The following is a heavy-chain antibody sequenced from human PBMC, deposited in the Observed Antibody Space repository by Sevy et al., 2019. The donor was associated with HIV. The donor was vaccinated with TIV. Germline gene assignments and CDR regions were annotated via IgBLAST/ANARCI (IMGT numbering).Heavy chain of an antibody. J-gene: IGHJ6*02. D-gene: IGHD6-13*01. CDR1: GFTFSSYA. V-gene: IGHV3-30-3*01. Sequence: GGCLRLSCAASGFTFSSYAMHWVRQAPGKGLEWVAVISYDGSNKYYADSVKGRFTISRDNSKNTLYLQMNSLRAEDTAVYYCARDLGQQLAYYYYGMDVWGQGTTVTVSS. CDR2: ISYDGSNK. CDR3: ARDLGQQLAYYYYGMDV.